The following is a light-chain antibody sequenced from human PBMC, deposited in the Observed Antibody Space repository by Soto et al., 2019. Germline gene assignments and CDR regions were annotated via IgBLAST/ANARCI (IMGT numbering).Light chain of an antibody. CDR3: RSYGGRNNFVV. CDR1: SKDVGRDNY. Sequence: QSVLTQPPSASGALGQSVTISCSGTSKDVGRDNYVSWYQQHAGQTPKVIIYDVFQRPSGVPDRFSGSKSGTTAYLTVSKLQVEDEAEYFCRSYGGRNNFVVFGGGTKLTVL. V-gene: IGLV2-8*01. CDR2: DVF. J-gene: IGLJ2*01.